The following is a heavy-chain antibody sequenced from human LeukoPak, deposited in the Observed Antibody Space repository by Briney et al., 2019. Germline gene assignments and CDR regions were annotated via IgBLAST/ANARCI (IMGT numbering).Heavy chain of an antibody. D-gene: IGHD2-2*02. V-gene: IGHV3-23*01. CDR3: AKGVSASCYTANDY. CDR2: ISSDDTST. CDR1: GFSFSNYA. Sequence: GSLRLSCAASGFSFSNYAMTWLRQTPGKGPEWVAAISSDDTSTYYTGSVRGRFTISRDNSKNTLYLHMSSLRAEDTALYYCAKGVSASCYTANDYWGQGVLVTVSS. J-gene: IGHJ4*02.